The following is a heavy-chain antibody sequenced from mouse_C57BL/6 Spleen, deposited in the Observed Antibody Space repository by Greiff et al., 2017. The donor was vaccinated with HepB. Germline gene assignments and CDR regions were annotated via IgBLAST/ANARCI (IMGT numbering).Heavy chain of an antibody. CDR3: ASLIYYGNNYYAMDY. Sequence: VQLQESGPGLVAPSQSLSITCTVSGFSLTSYGVDWVRQSPGKGLEWLGVIWGVGSTNYNSALKSRLSISKDNSKSQVFLKMNSLQTDDTAMYYCASLIYYGNNYYAMDYWGQGTSVTVSS. CDR2: IWGVGST. CDR1: GFSLTSYG. J-gene: IGHJ4*01. V-gene: IGHV2-6*01. D-gene: IGHD2-1*01.